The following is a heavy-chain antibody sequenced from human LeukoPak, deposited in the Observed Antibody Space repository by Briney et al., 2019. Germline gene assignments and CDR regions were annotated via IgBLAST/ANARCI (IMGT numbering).Heavy chain of an antibody. Sequence: SETLSLTCSVSGFSLSGGHFWGWIRQSPGKGLEWIGSVSHSASTYYNPSLKSRVTMSIDTSKNQFSLKLKSVTAADTAVYYCARVETAMMRVWGQGILVTVSA. D-gene: IGHD5-18*01. CDR3: ARVETAMMRV. CDR1: GFSLSGGHF. V-gene: IGHV4-38-2*02. CDR2: VSHSAST. J-gene: IGHJ4*02.